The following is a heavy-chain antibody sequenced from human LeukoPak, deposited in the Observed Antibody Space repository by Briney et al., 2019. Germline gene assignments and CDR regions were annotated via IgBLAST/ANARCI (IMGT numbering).Heavy chain of an antibody. Sequence: GGSLRLSCAASGFTLSSYSMNWVRQAPGKGLEWVSVIYSGGSTYYADSVKGRFTISRDNSKNTLYLQMNSLRAEDTAVYYCARDFSGHWGQGTLVTVSS. V-gene: IGHV3-53*01. CDR2: IYSGGST. CDR1: GFTLSSYS. J-gene: IGHJ4*02. D-gene: IGHD3-3*01. CDR3: ARDFSGH.